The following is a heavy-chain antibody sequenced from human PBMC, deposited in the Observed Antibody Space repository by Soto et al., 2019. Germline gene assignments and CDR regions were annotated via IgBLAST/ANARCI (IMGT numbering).Heavy chain of an antibody. CDR2: IIPVLATT. Sequence: VKVSCKASAGTFAHYAVSGVRQAPGQVLEWMVGIIPVLATTTYEQKFQGRVSIIADESTSTAYIELSSMNSEDTAVYYCACNWGNSLRNWLDPWGQGTLGTVSS. CDR1: AGTFAHYA. J-gene: IGHJ5*02. D-gene: IGHD7-27*01. CDR3: ACNWGNSLRNWLDP. V-gene: IGHV1-69*01.